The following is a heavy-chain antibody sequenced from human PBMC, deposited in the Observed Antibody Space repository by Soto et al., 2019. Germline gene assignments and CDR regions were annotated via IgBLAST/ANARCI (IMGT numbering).Heavy chain of an antibody. CDR1: GGSFSGYY. Sequence: QVHLQQWGAGLWKPSETLSLTCAVYGGSFSGYYWSWIRHPPGKGLEWMGEINHSGSTNLNPSLKSPVTISVDTSRSHVSLKLSSVTAADTAVYYCARLNAATYYDFWSWGQGTLVTVSS. CDR2: INHSGST. CDR3: ARLNAATYYDFWS. J-gene: IGHJ5*02. V-gene: IGHV4-34*02. D-gene: IGHD3-3*01.